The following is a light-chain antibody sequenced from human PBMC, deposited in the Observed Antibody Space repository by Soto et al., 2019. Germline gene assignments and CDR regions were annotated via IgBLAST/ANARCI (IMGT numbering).Light chain of an antibody. V-gene: IGKV1-33*01. CDR1: QDISNY. J-gene: IGKJ3*01. CDR2: DAS. Sequence: DIQMTQSPSSLSASVVDRVTITFQASQDISNYLNWYQQKPGKAPKLLIYDASNLETGVPSRFSGSGSGTDFTLTISRLEPEDFAVYYCQQYGSSPPRVTFGPGTKVDI. CDR3: QQYGSSPPRVT.